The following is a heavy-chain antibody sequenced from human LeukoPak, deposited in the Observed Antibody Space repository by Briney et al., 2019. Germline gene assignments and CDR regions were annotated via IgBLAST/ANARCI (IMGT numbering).Heavy chain of an antibody. CDR1: GGSISSGNYY. J-gene: IGHJ6*03. Sequence: SQTLSLTCTVSGGSISSGNYYWSWIRQPAGKGLEWIGRMSTSGTTNYNPSLTSRVTISVDTSNNQFSLKLSSVTAADTAVYYCSRDRPTTYYYYHMDVWGKGTTVTVSS. D-gene: IGHD5-12*01. V-gene: IGHV4-61*02. CDR2: MSTSGTT. CDR3: SRDRPTTYYYYHMDV.